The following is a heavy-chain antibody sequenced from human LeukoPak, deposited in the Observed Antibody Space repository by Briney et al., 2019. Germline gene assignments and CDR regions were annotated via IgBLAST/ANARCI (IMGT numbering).Heavy chain of an antibody. J-gene: IGHJ5*02. D-gene: IGHD1-26*01. Sequence: ETLSLTCTVSGGSISSYYWSWIRQPPGKGLEWIGYIYYSGSTYYNPSLKSRVTISVDTSKNQFSLKLSSVTAADTAVYYCARAHNWFDPWGQGTLVTVSS. CDR3: ARAHNWFDP. V-gene: IGHV4-59*06. CDR1: GGSISSYY. CDR2: IYYSGST.